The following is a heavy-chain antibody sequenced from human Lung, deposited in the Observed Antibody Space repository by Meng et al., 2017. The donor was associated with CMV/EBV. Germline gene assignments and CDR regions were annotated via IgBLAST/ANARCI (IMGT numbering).Heavy chain of an antibody. CDR2: INHSGST. CDR1: GGSFSGYY. V-gene: IGHV4-34*01. CDR3: ARTTYDFWSGIYYYYYGMDV. J-gene: IGHJ6*02. D-gene: IGHD3-3*01. Sequence: LSCAVYGGSFSGYYWSWIRQPPGKGLEWIGEINHSGSTNYNPSLKSRVTISVDTSKNQFSLKLSSVTAADTAVYYCARTTYDFWSGIYYYYYGMDVWXQGTXVTVSS.